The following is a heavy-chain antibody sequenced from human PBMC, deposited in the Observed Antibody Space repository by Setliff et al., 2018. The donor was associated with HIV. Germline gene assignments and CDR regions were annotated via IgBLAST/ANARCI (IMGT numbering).Heavy chain of an antibody. CDR2: INPTGST. V-gene: IGHV4-34*01. J-gene: IGHJ6*03. CDR3: ARSPRTATTISARFHYMDV. CDR1: GGSFSGYY. Sequence: SETLSLTCAVYGGSFSGYYWSWIRQSPGKGLEWIGEINPTGSTNYKPSLKSRVTISVDTSKNQFSLNLSSVTAADTAFYYCARSPRTATTISARFHYMDVWGKGTTVTVSS. D-gene: IGHD2-15*01.